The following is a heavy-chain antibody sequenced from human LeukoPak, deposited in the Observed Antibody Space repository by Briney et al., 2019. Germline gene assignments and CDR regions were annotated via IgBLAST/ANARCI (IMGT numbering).Heavy chain of an antibody. CDR2: IYPGDSDT. D-gene: IGHD3-22*01. V-gene: IGHV5-51*01. Sequence: PGESLKISCKGSGYSFTSYWIGWVRQMPGKGLEWMGIIYPGDSDTRYSPSFQGQVTISADKSISTAYLQWSSLKASDTAMYYCAKSPGDSSGYYYAFDYWGQGTLVTVSS. J-gene: IGHJ4*02. CDR1: GYSFTSYW. CDR3: AKSPGDSSGYYYAFDY.